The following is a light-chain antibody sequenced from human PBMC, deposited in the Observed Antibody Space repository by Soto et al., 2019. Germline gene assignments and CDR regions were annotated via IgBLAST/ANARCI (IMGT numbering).Light chain of an antibody. J-gene: IGKJ2*01. Sequence: EIVLTQSPGTLSLSPGERATLSCRTSQSVNSAHLAWYRQRPGQTPSLLIYAASKRAAGTPDRFSGGGTGTDFTLTISRLEPADFAMYFCQHYGWSPQFGQGTKLEI. V-gene: IGKV3-20*01. CDR3: QHYGWSPQ. CDR2: AAS. CDR1: QSVNSAH.